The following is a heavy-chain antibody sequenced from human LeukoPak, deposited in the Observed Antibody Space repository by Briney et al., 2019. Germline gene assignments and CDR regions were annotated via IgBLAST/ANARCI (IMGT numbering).Heavy chain of an antibody. J-gene: IGHJ6*02. CDR2: IYYSGST. D-gene: IGHD5-18*01. CDR3: ARRDTSYHYYGMDV. CDR1: GGSISSSSYY. Sequence: SETLSLTCTVSGGSISSSSYYWGWIRQPPGKGLEWIGSIYYSGSTYYNPSLKSRVTISVDTSKNQFSLKLSSVTAADTAVYYCARRDTSYHYYGMDVWGQGTTVTVSS. V-gene: IGHV4-39*01.